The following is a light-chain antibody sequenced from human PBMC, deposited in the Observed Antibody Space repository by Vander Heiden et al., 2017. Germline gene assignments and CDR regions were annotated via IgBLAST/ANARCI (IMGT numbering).Light chain of an antibody. Sequence: DIQMTQSPSSLSASVGDRVTIPCRASQSLSSYLNWYQQKPGKAPKLLIYAASSLQSGVPSRFSGSGSGTDFTLTISSLQPEDVATYYCQQSYRTPLTFGGGTKVEIK. CDR1: QSLSSY. CDR3: QQSYRTPLT. J-gene: IGKJ4*01. V-gene: IGKV1-39*01. CDR2: AAS.